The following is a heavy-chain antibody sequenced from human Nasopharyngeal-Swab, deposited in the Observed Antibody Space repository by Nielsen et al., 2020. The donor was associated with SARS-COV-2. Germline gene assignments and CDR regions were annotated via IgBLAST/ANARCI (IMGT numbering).Heavy chain of an antibody. CDR1: GYTFTSYG. CDR2: ISAYNGNT. V-gene: IGHV1-18*04. CDR3: ARVSNVEYSSMTYYYYVMDV. D-gene: IGHD6-13*01. Sequence: ASVKVSCKASGYTFTSYGISWVRQAPGQGLEWMGWISAYNGNTNYAQKLQGRVTMTTDTSTSTAYMELRSLRSDDTAVYYCARVSNVEYSSMTYYYYVMDVWGQGTTVTVSS. J-gene: IGHJ6*02.